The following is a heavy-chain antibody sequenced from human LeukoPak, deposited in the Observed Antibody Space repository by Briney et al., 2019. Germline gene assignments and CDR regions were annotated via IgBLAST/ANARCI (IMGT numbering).Heavy chain of an antibody. V-gene: IGHV3-48*04. J-gene: IGHJ4*02. CDR1: GFVFNSYS. CDR3: ATFAIFGVVITHDY. D-gene: IGHD3-3*01. Sequence: PGGSLRLSCAASGFVFNSYSMNWVRQAPGKGLEWVSYISGSSSSTIYYTDSVKGRFTISRDNAKNSLYLQMNSLRAEDTALYYCATFAIFGVVITHDYWGQGTLVTVS. CDR2: ISGSSSSTI.